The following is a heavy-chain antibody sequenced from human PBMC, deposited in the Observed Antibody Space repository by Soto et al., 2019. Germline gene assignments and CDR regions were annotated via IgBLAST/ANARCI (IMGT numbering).Heavy chain of an antibody. CDR1: GYSFTSYW. Sequence: GESLKISCKGSGYSFTSYWIAWVRQMPGKGLEWMGIICPADSDTRYSPSFQGQVTISVDKSISTAYLQWSSLKASDTAMYYCARGGYCSGGSCYPYYFHGMDVWGQGTTVTSP. CDR2: ICPADSDT. J-gene: IGHJ6*02. CDR3: ARGGYCSGGSCYPYYFHGMDV. V-gene: IGHV5-51*01. D-gene: IGHD2-15*01.